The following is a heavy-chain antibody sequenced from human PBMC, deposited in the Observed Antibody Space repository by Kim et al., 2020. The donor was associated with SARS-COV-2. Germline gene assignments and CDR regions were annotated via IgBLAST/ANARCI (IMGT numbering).Heavy chain of an antibody. Sequence: SVKVSCKASGGTFSSYAISWVRQAPGQGLEWMGGIIPIFGTANYAQKFQGRVTITADESTSTAYMELSSLRSEDTAVYYCAREWEIRGYSYGFAHYGMDVWGQGTTVTVSS. CDR3: AREWEIRGYSYGFAHYGMDV. J-gene: IGHJ6*02. V-gene: IGHV1-69*13. D-gene: IGHD5-18*01. CDR1: GGTFSSYA. CDR2: IIPIFGTA.